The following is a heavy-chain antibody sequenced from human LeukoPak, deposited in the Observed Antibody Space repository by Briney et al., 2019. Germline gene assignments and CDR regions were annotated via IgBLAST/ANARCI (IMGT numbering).Heavy chain of an antibody. Sequence: SVKVSCKASGGTFSSYAISWVRQAPGQGLEWMGGIIPIFGTANYAQKFQGRVTITADESTSTAYMELSSLRSEDTAVYYCAREDVLLWFGELSRNYYFDYWGQGTLVTVSS. J-gene: IGHJ4*02. CDR1: GGTFSSYA. V-gene: IGHV1-69*13. CDR2: IIPIFGTA. D-gene: IGHD3-10*01. CDR3: AREDVLLWFGELSRNYYFDY.